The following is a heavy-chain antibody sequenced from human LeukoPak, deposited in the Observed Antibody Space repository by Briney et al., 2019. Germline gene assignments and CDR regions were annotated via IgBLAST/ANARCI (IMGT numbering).Heavy chain of an antibody. CDR1: GGSISSGGYY. J-gene: IGHJ5*02. V-gene: IGHV4-31*03. Sequence: PSQTLSLTCTVSGGSISSGGYYWSWIRQHPGKGLEWIGYIYYSGSTYYNPSLKSRVTISVDTSKNQFSLKLSSVTAADTAVYYCARVGDYGDYGGNWFDPWGQGTLVTVSS. CDR2: IYYSGST. D-gene: IGHD4-17*01. CDR3: ARVGDYGDYGGNWFDP.